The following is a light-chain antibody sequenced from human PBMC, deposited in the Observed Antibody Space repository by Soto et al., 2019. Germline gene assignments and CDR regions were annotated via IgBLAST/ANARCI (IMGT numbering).Light chain of an antibody. J-gene: IGKJ1*01. CDR3: QQYNNWPQT. CDR1: QALSNY. Sequence: DIQMTQSPSSLSASVGDRVTITCRASQALSNYLAWYQQKPGKAPDLLIYSASTLQSGVPSRFSGSGSETEFTLTISRLQSEDFAVYYCQQYNNWPQTFGQGTTVDIK. V-gene: IGKV1-9*01. CDR2: SAS.